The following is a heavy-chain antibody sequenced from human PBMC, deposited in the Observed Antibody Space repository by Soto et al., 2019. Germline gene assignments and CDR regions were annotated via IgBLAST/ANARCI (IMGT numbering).Heavy chain of an antibody. D-gene: IGHD3-22*01. J-gene: IGHJ4*02. CDR3: ARIPYDNSGTIFDY. V-gene: IGHV3-53*01. CDR1: GITVSSYY. CDR2: IYVGTIT. Sequence: EVQLVESGGGLIQPGGSLRLSCAVSGITVSSYYMSWVRQAAGKGLEWVSVIYVGTITYYADSVKGRFTIHRDNSKNTLNLEMNSLRVEDTAVYYCARIPYDNSGTIFDYWGQGTLVTVSS.